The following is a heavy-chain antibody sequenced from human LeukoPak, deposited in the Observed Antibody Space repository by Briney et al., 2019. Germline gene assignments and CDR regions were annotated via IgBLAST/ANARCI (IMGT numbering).Heavy chain of an antibody. D-gene: IGHD6-13*01. V-gene: IGHV1-18*04. Sequence: GASVKVSCKASGYTFTSYGISWVRQAPGQGLEWMGWISAYNGNTNYAQKLQGRVTMTTDTSTSTGYMELRSLRSDDTAVYYCARVSIAAAVFDYWGQGTLVTVSS. CDR2: ISAYNGNT. CDR3: ARVSIAAAVFDY. J-gene: IGHJ4*02. CDR1: GYTFTSYG.